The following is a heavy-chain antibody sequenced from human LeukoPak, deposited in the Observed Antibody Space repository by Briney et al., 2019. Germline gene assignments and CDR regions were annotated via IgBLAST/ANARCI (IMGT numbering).Heavy chain of an antibody. V-gene: IGHV1-69*05. D-gene: IGHD3-22*01. CDR2: IIPIFGTA. CDR1: GGTFSSYA. Sequence: SVKVSCKASGGTFSSYAISWVRQAPGQGLEWMGGIIPIFGTANYAQKFQGRVTITTDESTSTAYMELSSLRSEDTAVYYCARIADFVPVNRVYYDSSGYYLAFDIWGQGAMVTVSS. CDR3: ARIADFVPVNRVYYDSSGYYLAFDI. J-gene: IGHJ3*02.